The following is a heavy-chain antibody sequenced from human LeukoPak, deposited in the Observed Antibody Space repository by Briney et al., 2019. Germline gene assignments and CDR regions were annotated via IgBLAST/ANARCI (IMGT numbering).Heavy chain of an antibody. CDR2: INPSGGST. V-gene: IGHV1-46*01. D-gene: IGHD1-26*01. CDR1: GYTFTSYY. Sequence: ASVKVSCKASGYTFTSYYMHWVRQAPGQGLEWMGIINPSGGSTNYAQKFQGRVTMTRDTSTSTVCMELSSLRSEDTAVYYCTRGSRSGSYYGEFDFWGPGTLVTVSS. CDR3: TRGSRSGSYYGEFDF. J-gene: IGHJ4*02.